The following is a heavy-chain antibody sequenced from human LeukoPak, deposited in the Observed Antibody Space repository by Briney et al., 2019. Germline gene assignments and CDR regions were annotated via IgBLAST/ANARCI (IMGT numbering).Heavy chain of an antibody. D-gene: IGHD1-26*01. Sequence: GGSLRLSCAASGFTFSSYGMHWVRQAPGKGLEWVVVISYDGSNKYYADSVKGRFTISRDNSKNTLYLQMNSLRAEDTAVYYCASIKVLAGATNEDAFDIWGQGTMVTVSS. CDR3: ASIKVLAGATNEDAFDI. J-gene: IGHJ3*02. V-gene: IGHV3-30*03. CDR1: GFTFSSYG. CDR2: ISYDGSNK.